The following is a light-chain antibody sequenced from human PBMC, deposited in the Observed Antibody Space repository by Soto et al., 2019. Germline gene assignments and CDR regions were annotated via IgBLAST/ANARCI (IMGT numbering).Light chain of an antibody. V-gene: IGKV3-11*01. Sequence: EIVLTQSPATLSLSPGERATLSCRASQSVSSYLAWYQQKPGQAPRLLIYDASNRATGIPARFSGSGSGTDFDLTISSLEPEDFAVYSCQQRSNWPPAFGPGTKVDIK. CDR3: QQRSNWPPA. CDR1: QSVSSY. CDR2: DAS. J-gene: IGKJ3*01.